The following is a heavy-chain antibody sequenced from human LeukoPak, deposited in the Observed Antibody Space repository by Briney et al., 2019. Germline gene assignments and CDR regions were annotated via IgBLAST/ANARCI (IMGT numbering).Heavy chain of an antibody. Sequence: ASVKVSCKASGHTFTTYHMHWVRQAPGQGLEWMGIINLRGGSTSSAQKFQGRVTMTRDMSTSTVYMELSSLRSEDTAVYYCASYYYDSNGYPKLDSWGQGTLVTVSS. CDR3: ASYYYDSNGYPKLDS. CDR2: INLRGGST. D-gene: IGHD3-22*01. CDR1: GHTFTTYH. J-gene: IGHJ4*02. V-gene: IGHV1-46*01.